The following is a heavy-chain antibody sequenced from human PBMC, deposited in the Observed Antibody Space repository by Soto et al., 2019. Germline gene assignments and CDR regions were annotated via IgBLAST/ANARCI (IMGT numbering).Heavy chain of an antibody. CDR1: GFTVSSNY. CDR2: IYSGGST. Sequence: EVQLVETGGGLIQPGGSLRLSCAASGFTVSSNYMSWVRQAPGKGLEWVSVIYSGGSTYYADSVKGRFTISRDNSKNTLYLQMNSLRAEDTAVYYCAREREYYYYGIDVWCQGTTVTVSS. CDR3: AREREYYYYGIDV. J-gene: IGHJ6*01. V-gene: IGHV3-53*02.